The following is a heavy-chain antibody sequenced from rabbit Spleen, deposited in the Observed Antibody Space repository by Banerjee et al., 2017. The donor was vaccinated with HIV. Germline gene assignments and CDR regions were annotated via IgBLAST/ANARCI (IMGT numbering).Heavy chain of an antibody. D-gene: IGHD2-1*01. Sequence: QQLVESGGGLVKPGASLTLTCTASGFSFSSRYYMCWVRQAPGKGLEWIGCIGFGSTGNTYYASWAKGRFTISKTSSTTVTLQMTSLTAADTATYFCARGSAAMAMVITGFYLTLWGQGTLVTVS. CDR1: GFSFSSRYY. CDR3: ARGSAAMAMVITGFYLTL. CDR2: IGFGSTGNT. J-gene: IGHJ4*01. V-gene: IGHV1S40*01.